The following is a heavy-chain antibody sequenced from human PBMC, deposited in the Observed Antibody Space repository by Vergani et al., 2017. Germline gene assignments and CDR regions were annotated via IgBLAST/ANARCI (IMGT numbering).Heavy chain of an antibody. Sequence: QVQLVESGGGVVQPGRSLRLSCAASGFTFSSYGMHWVRQAPGKGLEWVAVIWYDGSNKYYADSVKGRFTISRDNSKNTLYLQMNSLRAEDTAVYYCARRRGYSYKNSDYYYYMDVWGKGTTVTVSS. J-gene: IGHJ6*03. V-gene: IGHV3-33*01. CDR3: ARRRGYSYKNSDYYYYMDV. CDR2: IWYDGSNK. CDR1: GFTFSSYG. D-gene: IGHD5-18*01.